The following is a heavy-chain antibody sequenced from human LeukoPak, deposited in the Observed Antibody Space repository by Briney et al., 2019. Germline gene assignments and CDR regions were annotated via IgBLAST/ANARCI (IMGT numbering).Heavy chain of an antibody. CDR2: IYYSGST. V-gene: IGHV4-59*01. CDR1: GGSISSYY. Sequence: SETLSLTCTVSGGSISSYYWSWIRQPPGKGLEWIGYIYYSGSTNYNPSLKSRVTISVDTSKNQFSLKLSSVTAADTAVYYCARGRYCSSTDCYYYYYMDVWGKGTTVTISS. J-gene: IGHJ6*03. D-gene: IGHD2-2*01. CDR3: ARGRYCSSTDCYYYYYMDV.